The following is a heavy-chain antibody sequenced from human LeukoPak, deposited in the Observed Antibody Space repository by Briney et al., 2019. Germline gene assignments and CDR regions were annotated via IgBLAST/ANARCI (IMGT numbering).Heavy chain of an antibody. CDR2: INPNSGGT. CDR1: GYTFTDYY. Sequence: GASVKVSCKASGYTFTDYYMHWVRQAPGQGPEWMGWINPNSGGTHYAQKFQDRVTMTRDTSISTTYMELSRLRSDDTAVYYCARQRVRGVPNWFDPWGQGTLVTVSS. J-gene: IGHJ5*02. V-gene: IGHV1-2*02. D-gene: IGHD3-10*01. CDR3: ARQRVRGVPNWFDP.